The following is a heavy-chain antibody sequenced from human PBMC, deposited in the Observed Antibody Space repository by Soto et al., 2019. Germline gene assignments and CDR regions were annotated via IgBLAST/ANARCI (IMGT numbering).Heavy chain of an antibody. D-gene: IGHD3-10*01. CDR3: ARIRLHYYGSGSYYWFDP. Sequence: SGPTLVNPTQTLTLTCTFTGFSLSTSGMCVSWIRQPPGKVLEWLALIDWDDDKYYSTSLKTRLTISKDTSKNQVVLTMTNMEPVDTATYYCARIRLHYYGSGSYYWFDPWGQGTLVTVSS. V-gene: IGHV2-70*01. J-gene: IGHJ5*02. CDR2: IDWDDDK. CDR1: GFSLSTSGMC.